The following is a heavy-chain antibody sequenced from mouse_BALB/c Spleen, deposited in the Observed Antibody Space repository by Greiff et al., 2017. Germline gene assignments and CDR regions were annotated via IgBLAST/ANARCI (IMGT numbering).Heavy chain of an antibody. CDR2: IRNKANGYTT. J-gene: IGHJ4*01. CDR3: ARDRYGNYAMDY. V-gene: IGHV7-3*02. CDR1: GFTFTDYY. Sequence: DVKLVESGGGLVQPGGSLRLSCATSGFTFTDYYMSWVRQPPGKALEWLGFIRNKANGYTTEYSASVKGRFTISRDNSQSILYLQMNTLRAEDSATYYCARDRYGNYAMDYWGQGTSVTVSS. D-gene: IGHD2-1*01.